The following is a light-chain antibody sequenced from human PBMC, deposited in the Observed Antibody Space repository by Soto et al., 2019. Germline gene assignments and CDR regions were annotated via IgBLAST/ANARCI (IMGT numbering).Light chain of an antibody. CDR3: QQLTDWPPQWT. Sequence: EIVLAQAPAAMSLSPGERDTLCCRPIQYVANYLAWSQQKPGQAPRLLIYGASDRATGIPVRFSGSGSGTDFTLTISSLEPEDFAVYYCQQLTDWPPQWTFGQGTKVDIK. CDR1: QYVANY. V-gene: IGKV3-11*01. J-gene: IGKJ1*01. CDR2: GAS.